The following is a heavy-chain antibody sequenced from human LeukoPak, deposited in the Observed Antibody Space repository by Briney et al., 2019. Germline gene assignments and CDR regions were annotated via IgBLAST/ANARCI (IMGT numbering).Heavy chain of an antibody. Sequence: GGSLRLSCAVSGFNFTNYAMSWVRQAPGKGLEWVSAISGAGGSTYYADSVKGRFTISRDNSKNTLYLQMNSLRAEDTAVYYCARDRHYAFDIWGQGTMVTVSS. CDR1: GFNFTNYA. J-gene: IGHJ3*02. CDR3: ARDRHYAFDI. CDR2: ISGAGGST. V-gene: IGHV3-23*01.